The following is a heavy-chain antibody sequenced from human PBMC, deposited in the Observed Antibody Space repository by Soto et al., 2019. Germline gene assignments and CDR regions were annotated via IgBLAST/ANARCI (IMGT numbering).Heavy chain of an antibody. CDR2: ISYDGSNK. D-gene: IGHD2-2*01. Sequence: QVQLVESGGGVVQPGRSLRLSCAASGFTFSSYGMHWVRQAPGKGLEWVAVISYDGSNKYYADSVKGRFTISRDNSKNTLYLQMNSLRAEDTAVYYCAKTPGYQLLSEDWFDPWGQGTLVTVSS. CDR3: AKTPGYQLLSEDWFDP. V-gene: IGHV3-30*18. CDR1: GFTFSSYG. J-gene: IGHJ5*02.